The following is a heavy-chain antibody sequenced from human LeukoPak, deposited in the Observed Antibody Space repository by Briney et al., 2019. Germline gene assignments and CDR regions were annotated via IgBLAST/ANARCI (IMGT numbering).Heavy chain of an antibody. Sequence: SETLSLTCTVSGGSISSGGYYWSWIRQPPGKGLEWIGYIYHSGSTYYNPSLKSRVTISVDRSKNQFSLKLSSVTAADTAVYYCARYGTYYYDSSGDDAFDIWGQGTMVTVSS. CDR2: IYHSGST. CDR3: ARYGTYYYDSSGDDAFDI. D-gene: IGHD3-22*01. V-gene: IGHV4-30-2*01. CDR1: GGSISSGGYY. J-gene: IGHJ3*02.